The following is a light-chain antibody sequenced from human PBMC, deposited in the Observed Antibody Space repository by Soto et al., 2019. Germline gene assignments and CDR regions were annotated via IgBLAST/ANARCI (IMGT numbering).Light chain of an antibody. V-gene: IGLV3-21*02. CDR2: DDR. CDR1: NIGSKA. Sequence: SYELTQPPSVSVAPGQTVGITCGGNNIGSKAVHWYQQKPGQAPVLVVYDDRERPSEIPERFSGSNSGNTATLTISRVEAGDEADYYCQVWHSNSEQVFGTGTKLTVL. J-gene: IGLJ1*01. CDR3: QVWHSNSEQV.